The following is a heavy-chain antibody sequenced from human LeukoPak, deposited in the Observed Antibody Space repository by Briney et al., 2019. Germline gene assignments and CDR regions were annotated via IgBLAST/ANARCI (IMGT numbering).Heavy chain of an antibody. CDR2: IIPIFGIA. D-gene: IGHD2-21*02. CDR3: ARDSYCGGDCYSNFDY. Sequence: SVKLSCKASGGTFSSYAISWVRQAPGQGLEWMGRIIPIFGIANYAQKFQGRVTITADKSTSTAYMELSSLRSEDTAVYYCARDSYCGGDCYSNFDYWGQGTLVTVSS. J-gene: IGHJ4*02. CDR1: GGTFSSYA. V-gene: IGHV1-69*04.